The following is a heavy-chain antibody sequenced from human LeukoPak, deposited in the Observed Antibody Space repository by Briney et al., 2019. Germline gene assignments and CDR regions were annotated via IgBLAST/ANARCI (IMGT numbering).Heavy chain of an antibody. Sequence: GASVKVSCMASGYTFTGYYMHWVRQAPGQGFEGLGWINPNSGGTNYAQKFQGRVTMTRDTSISTAYMELSRLRSDDTAVYYCARGSSSLFLVGAAFFDYWGQGTLVTVSS. V-gene: IGHV1-2*02. J-gene: IGHJ4*02. CDR1: GYTFTGYY. D-gene: IGHD2-15*01. CDR3: ARGSSSLFLVGAAFFDY. CDR2: INPNSGGT.